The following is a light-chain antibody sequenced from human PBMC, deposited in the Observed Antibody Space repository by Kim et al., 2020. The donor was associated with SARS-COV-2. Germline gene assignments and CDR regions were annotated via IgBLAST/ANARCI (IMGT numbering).Light chain of an antibody. J-gene: IGLJ2*01. Sequence: GQTVRITCHGDSLRSYYASWYQQKPGQAPVLVIYGKNNRPSGIPDRFSGSSSGNTASLTITGAQAEDEADYYCNSRDSSGNHLGVFGGGTKLTVL. V-gene: IGLV3-19*01. CDR3: NSRDSSGNHLGV. CDR2: GKN. CDR1: SLRSYY.